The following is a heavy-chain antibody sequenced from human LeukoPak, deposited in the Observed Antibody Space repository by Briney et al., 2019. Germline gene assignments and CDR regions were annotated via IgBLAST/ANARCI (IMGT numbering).Heavy chain of an antibody. CDR3: AREWAVATIYTRKGASTDY. CDR1: GYTFTSYG. CDR2: ISAYNGNT. D-gene: IGHD5-12*01. V-gene: IGHV1-18*01. J-gene: IGHJ4*02. Sequence: ASVKVSCKASGYTFTSYGISWVRQAPGQGLEWMGWISAYNGNTNYAQKLQGRVTMTTDTSTSTAYVELRSLRSDDTAVYYCAREWAVATIYTRKGASTDYWGQGTLVTVSS.